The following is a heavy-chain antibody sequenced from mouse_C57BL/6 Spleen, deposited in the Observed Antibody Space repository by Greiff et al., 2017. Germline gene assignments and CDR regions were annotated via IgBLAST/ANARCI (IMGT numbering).Heavy chain of an antibody. Sequence: QVQLKQPGAELVKPGASVKLSCKASGYTFTSYWMQWVKQRPGQGLEWIGEIDPSDSYTNYNQKFKGKATLTVDTSSSTAYMQLSSLTSEDSAVYYCARSEFITTVVATDYWGQGTTLTVSS. CDR1: GYTFTSYW. D-gene: IGHD1-1*01. J-gene: IGHJ2*01. V-gene: IGHV1-50*01. CDR2: IDPSDSYT. CDR3: ARSEFITTVVATDY.